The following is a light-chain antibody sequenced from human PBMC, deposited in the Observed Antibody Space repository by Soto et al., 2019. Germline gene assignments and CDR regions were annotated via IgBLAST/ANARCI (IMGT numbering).Light chain of an antibody. CDR1: SSNIGESY. V-gene: IGLV1-51*01. Sequence: QSVLTQPPSVSAAPGQKVTIYCSGSSSNIGESYVSWYQHLPGTAPKLLIYDNNKRPSGIPDRFSGSSSGTSATLGITGLQTGDEADYYCATWDSSLSTGIFGGGTKLTVL. CDR3: ATWDSSLSTGI. CDR2: DNN. J-gene: IGLJ2*01.